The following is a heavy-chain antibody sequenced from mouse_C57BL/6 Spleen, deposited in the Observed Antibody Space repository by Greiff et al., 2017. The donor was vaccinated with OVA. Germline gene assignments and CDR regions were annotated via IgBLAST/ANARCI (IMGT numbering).Heavy chain of an antibody. CDR2: FYPGSGSI. D-gene: IGHD3-3*01. CDR3: ARHEDLGTGAMDY. Sequence: VKLMESGAELVKPGASVKLSCKASGYTFPAYTIHWVKQRSGQGLEWIGWFYPGSGSIKYNEKFKDKATLTADKSSSTVSMELSRLTSEDSSVYFCARHEDLGTGAMDYWGQGTSVTVSS. CDR1: GYTFPAYT. V-gene: IGHV1-62-2*01. J-gene: IGHJ4*01.